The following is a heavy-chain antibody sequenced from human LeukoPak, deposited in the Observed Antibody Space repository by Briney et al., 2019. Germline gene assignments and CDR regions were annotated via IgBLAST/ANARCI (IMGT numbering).Heavy chain of an antibody. V-gene: IGHV3-11*04. Sequence: KTGGSLRLSCAASGFTFSDYYMSWIRQAPGKGLEWVSYISSSGSYIYYADSVKGRFTIARDNAKNSLYLQMNSLRGEDTAVYYCARAKVDYYDSSGYYPFDYWGQGTLVTVSS. J-gene: IGHJ4*02. CDR3: ARAKVDYYDSSGYYPFDY. CDR1: GFTFSDYY. D-gene: IGHD3-22*01. CDR2: ISSSGSYI.